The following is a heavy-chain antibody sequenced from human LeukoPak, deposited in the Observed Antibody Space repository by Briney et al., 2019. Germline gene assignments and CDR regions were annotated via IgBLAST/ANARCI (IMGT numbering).Heavy chain of an antibody. Sequence: ASVKVSCKASGYTFTGYYMHWVRQAPGQGLEWMGWINPNSGGTDYAQKFQGRVSMTRDTSTSTVYMELNSLRSEDTAVYYCARSQGGAYSYGTDYWGQGTLVTVSS. D-gene: IGHD5-18*01. CDR2: INPNSGGT. CDR1: GYTFTGYY. CDR3: ARSQGGAYSYGTDY. V-gene: IGHV1-2*02. J-gene: IGHJ4*02.